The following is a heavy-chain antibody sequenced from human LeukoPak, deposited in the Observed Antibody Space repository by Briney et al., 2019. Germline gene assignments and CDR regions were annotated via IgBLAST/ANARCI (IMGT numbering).Heavy chain of an antibody. CDR2: INPNSGGT. J-gene: IGHJ4*02. CDR1: GYTFTGYY. CDR3: ARSAHYDSSGYYLAFDY. V-gene: IGHV1-2*02. D-gene: IGHD3-22*01. Sequence: ASVKVSCKASGYTFTGYYMHWVRQAPGQGLEWMGWINPNSGGTNYAQKFQGRVTMTRDTSISTAYMGLSRLRSDDTAVYYCARSAHYDSSGYYLAFDYWGQGTLVTVSS.